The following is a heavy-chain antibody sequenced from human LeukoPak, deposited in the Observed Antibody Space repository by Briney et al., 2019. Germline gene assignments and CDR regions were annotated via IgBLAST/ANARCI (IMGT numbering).Heavy chain of an antibody. CDR3: ARDSGYSSSWMGYFDY. CDR2: ISSSSSYI. CDR1: GFTFSSYS. V-gene: IGHV3-21*01. Sequence: PGGSLRLSCAASGFTFSSYSMNWVRQAPGKGLEWVSSISSSSSYIYYADSVKGRFTISRDNAKNSLYLQMNSLRAEDTAVYYCARDSGYSSSWMGYFDYWGQGTLVTVSS. D-gene: IGHD6-13*01. J-gene: IGHJ4*02.